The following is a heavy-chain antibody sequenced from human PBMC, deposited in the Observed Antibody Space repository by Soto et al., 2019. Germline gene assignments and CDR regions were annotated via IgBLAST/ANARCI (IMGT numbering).Heavy chain of an antibody. Sequence: PSETLSLTCTFSGGSISSGDYYLSWIRQPPGKGLEWIGYIYYSGSTYYNPSLKSRVTISVDASRNQFSLKLSSVTAADTAVYYCARNDPTKYNWFDPWGQGTLVTVSS. V-gene: IGHV4-30-4*01. J-gene: IGHJ5*02. CDR1: GGSISSGDYY. CDR3: ARNDPTKYNWFDP. CDR2: IYYSGST.